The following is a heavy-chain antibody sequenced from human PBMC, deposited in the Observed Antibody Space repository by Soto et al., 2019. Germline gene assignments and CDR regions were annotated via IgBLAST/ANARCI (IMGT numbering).Heavy chain of an antibody. CDR1: GFTFTSSA. CDR2: IVVGSGNT. D-gene: IGHD3-22*01. CDR3: AAGYYDSSGYYYWDAFDI. Sequence: SVKVSCKASGFTFTSSAVRWVRQARGQRLEWIGWIVVGSGNTNYAQKFQERVTITRDMSTSTAYMELGSLRSEDTAVYYCAAGYYDSSGYYYWDAFDIWGQGTMVTVSS. V-gene: IGHV1-58*01. J-gene: IGHJ3*02.